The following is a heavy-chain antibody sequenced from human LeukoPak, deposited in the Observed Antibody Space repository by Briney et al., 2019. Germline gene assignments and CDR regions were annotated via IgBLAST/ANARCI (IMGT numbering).Heavy chain of an antibody. Sequence: SQTLSLTCTVSGGSISSGDYYWSWIRQPPGKGLEWIGYIYYSGSTNYNPSLKSRVTISIDTSKNQFSLKLSSLTAADTAIYYCARGIESYGDYGYWGQGILVTVSS. CDR1: GGSISSGDYY. CDR3: ARGIESYGDYGY. D-gene: IGHD4-17*01. CDR2: IYYSGST. V-gene: IGHV4-30-4*08. J-gene: IGHJ4*02.